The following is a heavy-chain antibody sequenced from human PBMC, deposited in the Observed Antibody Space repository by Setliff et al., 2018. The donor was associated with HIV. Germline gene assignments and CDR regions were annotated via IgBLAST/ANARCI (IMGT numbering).Heavy chain of an antibody. J-gene: IGHJ4*02. CDR2: ISAYNGNT. CDR1: GYIFISYG. V-gene: IGHV1-18*01. D-gene: IGHD3-22*01. CDR3: ARDWFDSSGYDRIFFDY. Sequence: ASVKVSCKASGYIFISYGFSWVRQAPGQGLEWMGWISAYNGNTNYAQKLQGRVTMTTDTSTSTAYMELRNLRSDDTAMYYCARDWFDSSGYDRIFFDYWGQGTLVTVSS.